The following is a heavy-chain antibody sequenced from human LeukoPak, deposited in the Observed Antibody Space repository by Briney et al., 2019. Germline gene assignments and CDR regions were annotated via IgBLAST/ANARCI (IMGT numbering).Heavy chain of an antibody. CDR1: GFTVSSNY. V-gene: IGHV3-53*01. CDR3: ARAGITIFGVVYYGMDV. Sequence: GGSLRLSCAASGFTVSSNYMNWVRQAPGMGLKWVSVLYSGGNTYYADSVRGRFTISRDNSKNTFYLQMNSLRVEDTAVYYCARAGITIFGVVYYGMDVWGQGTTVTVSS. D-gene: IGHD3-3*01. CDR2: LYSGGNT. J-gene: IGHJ6*02.